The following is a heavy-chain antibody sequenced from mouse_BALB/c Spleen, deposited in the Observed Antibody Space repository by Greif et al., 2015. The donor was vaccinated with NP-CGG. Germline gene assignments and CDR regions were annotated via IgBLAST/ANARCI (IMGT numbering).Heavy chain of an antibody. D-gene: IGHD1-1*01. CDR2: INPSTGYT. CDR3: AGSYYYGSSYYAMDY. Sequence: QVQLQQSGAELAKPGASVKMSCKASGYTFTSYWMHWVKQRPGQGLEWIGYINPSTGYTEYNQKFKDKATLTADKSSSTAYMQLSSLTSEDSAVYYCAGSYYYGSSYYAMDYWGQGTSVTVSS. CDR1: GYTFTSYW. J-gene: IGHJ4*01. V-gene: IGHV1-7*01.